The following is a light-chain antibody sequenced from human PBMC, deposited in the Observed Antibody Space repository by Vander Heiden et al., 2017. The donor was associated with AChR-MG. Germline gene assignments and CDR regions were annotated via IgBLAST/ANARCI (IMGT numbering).Light chain of an antibody. Sequence: QLVLPQSPSASASLGASVKLTCTLSSGHSSYAIAWHQQQPEKGPRYLMKLNSDGSHSKGDGIPDRFSGSSSAAARSLTISSLQAEDESYYYSPTWRTGIPVFGGGTQLTVL. J-gene: IGLJ3*02. CDR1: SGHSSYA. V-gene: IGLV4-69*01. CDR3: PTWRTGIPV. CDR2: LNSDGSH.